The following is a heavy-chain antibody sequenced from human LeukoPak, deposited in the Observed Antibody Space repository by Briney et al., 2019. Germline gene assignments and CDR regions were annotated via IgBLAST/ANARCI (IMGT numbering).Heavy chain of an antibody. CDR3: ARGSRPVYNLLTGKRYFDY. CDR1: GYTFTSYY. Sequence: SVKVSCKASGYTFTSYYMHWVRQAPGQGLEWMGGIIPIFGAANYAQKFQGRVTITADKSTSTAYTELSSLRSEDTAVYYCARGSRPVYNLLTGKRYFDYWGQGTLLTVSS. V-gene: IGHV1-69*06. D-gene: IGHD3-9*01. J-gene: IGHJ4*02. CDR2: IIPIFGAA.